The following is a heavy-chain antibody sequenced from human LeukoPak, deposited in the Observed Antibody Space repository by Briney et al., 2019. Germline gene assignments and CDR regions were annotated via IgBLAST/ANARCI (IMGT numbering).Heavy chain of an antibody. V-gene: IGHV4-39*01. J-gene: IGHJ4*02. Sequence: SEALTLSCTVSGGSISRNPYYWVWIRQSTGMEREWIGNFYSSGSTYYNPSLKSRVNISVDTSKNQFSLNLASVTAADTAVYYWARQFDYCGQGTLVTVSS. CDR2: FYSSGST. CDR1: GGSISRNPYY. CDR3: ARQFDY.